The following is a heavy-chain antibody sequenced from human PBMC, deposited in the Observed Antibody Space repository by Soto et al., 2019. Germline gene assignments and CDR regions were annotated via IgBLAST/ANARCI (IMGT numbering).Heavy chain of an antibody. D-gene: IGHD3-22*01. CDR3: ARGRRGYSPFDP. Sequence: PEKVACKASGGTFSGYAIGWVRQAPGQGLEWMGGIIPIFGTANYAQKFQGRVTITADESTSTAYMELSSLRSEDTAVYYWARGRRGYSPFDPWG. CDR1: GGTFSGYA. V-gene: IGHV1-69*13. CDR2: IIPIFGTA. J-gene: IGHJ5*02.